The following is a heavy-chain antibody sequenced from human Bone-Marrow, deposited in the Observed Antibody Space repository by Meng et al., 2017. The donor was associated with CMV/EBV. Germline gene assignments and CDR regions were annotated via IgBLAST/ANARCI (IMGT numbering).Heavy chain of an antibody. V-gene: IGHV3-13*01. Sequence: GGSLRLSCAACGFTFSSYDMHWVRQATGKGLEWVSAIGTAGDTYYPDSVKGRFTISRDNSMGTVSLQMNSLRADDTAVYYCASDAGDFNPFDYCGQGTLVTVSS. J-gene: IGHJ4*02. CDR3: ASDAGDFNPFDY. CDR1: GFTFSSYD. D-gene: IGHD1-26*01. CDR2: IGTAGDT.